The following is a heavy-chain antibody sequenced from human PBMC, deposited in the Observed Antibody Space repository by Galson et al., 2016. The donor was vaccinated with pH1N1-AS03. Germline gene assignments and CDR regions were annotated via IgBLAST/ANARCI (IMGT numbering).Heavy chain of an antibody. CDR1: GYNFTNYW. Sequence: QSGAEVKKPGESLKISCKASGYNFTNYWIGWVRQMPGKGLEWMGIIDPRDSDTRYSPSFQGQVTISVDKSFSTAYIQWGSLKASDTAMYYCARHGEPATLSGWFDPWGQGTLLTVSS. D-gene: IGHD1-26*01. CDR3: ARHGEPATLSGWFDP. CDR2: IDPRDSDT. V-gene: IGHV5-51*01. J-gene: IGHJ5*02.